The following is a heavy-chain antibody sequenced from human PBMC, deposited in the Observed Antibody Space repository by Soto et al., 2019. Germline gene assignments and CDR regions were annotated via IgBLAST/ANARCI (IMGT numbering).Heavy chain of an antibody. CDR2: LYDVDGS. Sequence: GGSLRLSCAAFGLTVSGKKYVAWVRQAPGKGLEWVSALYDVDGSFYADSVKGRFTTSSDSSKTTVYLQMDGLRPDDTAVYYCASWHEREHAYDVWGQGTTVTVSS. CDR3: ASWHEREHAYDV. CDR1: GLTVSGKKY. V-gene: IGHV3-53*01. J-gene: IGHJ3*01. D-gene: IGHD1-1*01.